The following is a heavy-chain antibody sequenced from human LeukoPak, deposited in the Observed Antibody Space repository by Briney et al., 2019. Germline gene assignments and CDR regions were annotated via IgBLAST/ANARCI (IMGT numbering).Heavy chain of an antibody. CDR3: ARGLIGGDWPLDYFDY. J-gene: IGHJ4*02. D-gene: IGHD2-21*02. CDR2: INHSGST. Sequence: PSETLSLTCAVYGGSFSGYYWSWIRQPPGKGLEWIGEINHSGSTNYNPSLKSRVTISVDTSKNQFSLKLSSVTAADTAVYYCARGLIGGDWPLDYFDYRGQGTLVTVSS. CDR1: GGSFSGYY. V-gene: IGHV4-34*01.